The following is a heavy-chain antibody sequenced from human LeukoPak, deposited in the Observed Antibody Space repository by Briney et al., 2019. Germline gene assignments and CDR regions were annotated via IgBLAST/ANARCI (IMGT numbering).Heavy chain of an antibody. CDR3: AKYSSGWYDDY. Sequence: GGSLRLSCAASGFTFNNYAMAWVRQAPGKGLEWVSTISASGGSTYYADSVKGRFTISRDNSKNTLYAQMNSLRAEDTAVYYCAKYSSGWYDDYWGQGTLVTVSS. V-gene: IGHV3-23*01. D-gene: IGHD6-19*01. CDR2: ISASGGST. J-gene: IGHJ4*02. CDR1: GFTFNNYA.